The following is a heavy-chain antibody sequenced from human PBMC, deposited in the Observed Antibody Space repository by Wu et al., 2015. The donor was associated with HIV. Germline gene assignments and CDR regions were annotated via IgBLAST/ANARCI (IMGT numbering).Heavy chain of an antibody. D-gene: IGHD6-6*01. V-gene: IGHV1-69*12. Sequence: QVQLVQSGAEVKKPGSSVKVSCKASGGTFSSYAISWVRQAPGQGLEWMGGIIPIFGTANYAQKFQGRVTITADESTSTAYMELSSLRSEDTAVYYCARDPLEYSSSSTTDFQHWGQGTLVTVSS. CDR2: IIPIFGTA. CDR1: GGTFSSYA. CDR3: ARDPLEYSSSSTTDFQH. J-gene: IGHJ1*01.